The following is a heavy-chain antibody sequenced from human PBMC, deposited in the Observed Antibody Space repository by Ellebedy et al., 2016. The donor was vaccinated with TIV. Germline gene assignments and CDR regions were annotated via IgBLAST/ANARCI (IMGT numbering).Heavy chain of an antibody. CDR1: GIIFSSYT. Sequence: GESLKISCAASGIIFSSYTMNWVRQAPGKGLEWVSSISSSRTYIYYADSVKGRFTISRDNAKNSLYLQMSSLRAEDTAVYYCARDRGGFGESTTNYYYGMDVWGQGTTVTVSS. CDR2: ISSSRTYI. V-gene: IGHV3-21*01. D-gene: IGHD3-10*01. CDR3: ARDRGGFGESTTNYYYGMDV. J-gene: IGHJ6*02.